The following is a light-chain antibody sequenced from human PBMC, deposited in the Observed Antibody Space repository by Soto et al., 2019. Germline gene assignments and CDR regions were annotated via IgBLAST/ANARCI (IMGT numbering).Light chain of an antibody. J-gene: IGKJ1*01. Sequence: EIVLTPSPATLSVSPGERATLSCRASQSVSSNLAWYQQKPGQAPRLLIYGASTRATGIPARFSGSGSGTEFTHTISSLQSEDFAVYYCQQYNNWPRTFGQGTKVDI. V-gene: IGKV3-15*01. CDR2: GAS. CDR1: QSVSSN. CDR3: QQYNNWPRT.